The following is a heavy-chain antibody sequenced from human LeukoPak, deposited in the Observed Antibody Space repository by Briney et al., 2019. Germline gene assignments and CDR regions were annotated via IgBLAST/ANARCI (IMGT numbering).Heavy chain of an antibody. V-gene: IGHV4-39*01. D-gene: IGHD1-26*01. CDR2: IYYSGST. CDR3: ARSIPVLLRAVEYFQH. J-gene: IGHJ1*01. CDR1: GGSISSSSYS. Sequence: SETLSLTCTVSGGSISSSSYSWGWIRQPPGKGLEWIGSIYYSGSTYYNPSLKSRVTISVDTSKNQFSLKLSSVTAADTAVYYCARSIPVLLRAVEYFQHWGQGTLVTVSS.